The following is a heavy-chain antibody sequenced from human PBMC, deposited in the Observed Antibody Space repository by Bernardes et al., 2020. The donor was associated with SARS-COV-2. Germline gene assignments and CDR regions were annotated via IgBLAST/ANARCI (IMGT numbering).Heavy chain of an antibody. V-gene: IGHV3-48*03. Sequence: GSLSLSLAASGFTFSSYEMNWVRQAPGKGLEWVSYISSSGSTIYYADSVKGRFTISRDNAQNSLSLQMNSLRAEDTAVYYCARDYSYFDYWGQGTLVTVSS. CDR1: GFTFSSYE. D-gene: IGHD4-4*01. CDR2: ISSSGSTI. J-gene: IGHJ4*02. CDR3: ARDYSYFDY.